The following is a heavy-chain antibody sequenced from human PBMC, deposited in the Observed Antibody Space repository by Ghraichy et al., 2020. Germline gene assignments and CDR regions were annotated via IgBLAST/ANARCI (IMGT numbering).Heavy chain of an antibody. V-gene: IGHV4-34*01. CDR2: INHSGST. J-gene: IGHJ5*02. CDR3: ARAVYGDYKP. CDR1: GGSFSGYY. Sequence: SETLSLTCAVYGGSFSGYYWSWIRQPPGKGLEWIGEINHSGSTNYNPSLKSRVTISVDTSKNQFSLKLSSVTAADTAVYYCARAVYGDYKPWGQGTLVTVSS. D-gene: IGHD4-17*01.